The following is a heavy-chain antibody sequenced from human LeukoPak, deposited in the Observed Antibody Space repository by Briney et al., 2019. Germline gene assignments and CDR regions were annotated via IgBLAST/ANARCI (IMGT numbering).Heavy chain of an antibody. CDR2: INHSGST. CDR1: GGSFSGYY. J-gene: IGHJ4*02. V-gene: IGHV4-34*01. D-gene: IGHD2-15*01. Sequence: PSETLSLTCAVYGGSFSGYYWSWIRQPPGKELEWIGEINHSGSTNYNPSLKSRVTISVDTSKNQFSLKLSSVTAADTAVYYCARGTRGSCYFDYWGQGTLVTVSS. CDR3: ARGTRGSCYFDY.